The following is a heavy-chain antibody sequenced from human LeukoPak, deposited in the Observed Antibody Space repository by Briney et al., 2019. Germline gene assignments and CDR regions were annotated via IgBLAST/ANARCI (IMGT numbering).Heavy chain of an antibody. Sequence: SETLSLTCAVYGGSFSGYYWSWIRQPPGKGLEWIGKINHSGSTNYNPSLKSRVTISVDTSKNQFSLKLSSVTAADTAVYYCARGLSWYTYFDYWGQGTLVTVSS. CDR1: GGSFSGYY. V-gene: IGHV4-34*01. J-gene: IGHJ4*02. D-gene: IGHD6-13*01. CDR2: INHSGST. CDR3: ARGLSWYTYFDY.